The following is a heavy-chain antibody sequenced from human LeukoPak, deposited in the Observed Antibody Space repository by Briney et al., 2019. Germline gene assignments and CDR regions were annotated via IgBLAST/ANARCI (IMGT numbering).Heavy chain of an antibody. CDR2: IYNSGST. CDR1: GGSISNNNYY. D-gene: IGHD2-21*01. J-gene: IGHJ4*02. V-gene: IGHV4-39*01. Sequence: SETLSLTCSVSGGSISNNNYYWGWIRQPPGKGLEWIGSIYNSGSTCYNPSLKSRVTVSVDRTKNQFSLKLNSVTAADTAVYYCARHVASYDFDYWGQGTLVTVSS. CDR3: ARHVASYDFDY.